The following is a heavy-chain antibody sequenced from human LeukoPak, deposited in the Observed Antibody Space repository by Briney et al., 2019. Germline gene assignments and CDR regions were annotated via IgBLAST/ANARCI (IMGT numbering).Heavy chain of an antibody. CDR2: MNPNSGNT. Sequence: GASVKVSCKASGYTFTSYDINWVRQATGQGLEWMGWMNPNSGNTGYAQKFQGRVTMTRNTSISTAYMELSSLRSEDTAVYYCARVYYYGSGSNNYYYYYGMDVWGQGTTVTVSS. V-gene: IGHV1-8*01. CDR3: ARVYYYGSGSNNYYYYYGMDV. CDR1: GYTFTSYD. D-gene: IGHD3-10*01. J-gene: IGHJ6*02.